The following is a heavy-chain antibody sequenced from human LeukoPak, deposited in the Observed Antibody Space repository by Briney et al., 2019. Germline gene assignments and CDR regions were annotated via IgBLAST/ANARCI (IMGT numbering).Heavy chain of an antibody. J-gene: IGHJ5*02. D-gene: IGHD2-2*03. Sequence: GASVKVSCKASGYTFTSYAMHWVRQAPGQRLEWMGWINAGNGNTKYSQKFQGRVTITRDTSASTAYMELSSLRSEDTAVYYCASSCGYCRSTSCFEPWGQGTLVTVSS. V-gene: IGHV1-3*01. CDR2: INAGNGNT. CDR3: ASSCGYCRSTSCFEP. CDR1: GYTFTSYA.